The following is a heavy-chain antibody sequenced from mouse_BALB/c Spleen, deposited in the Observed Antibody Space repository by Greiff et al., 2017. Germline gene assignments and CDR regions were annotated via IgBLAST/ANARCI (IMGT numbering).Heavy chain of an antibody. D-gene: IGHD2-1*01. V-gene: IGHV1-87*01. CDR2: IYPGDGDT. CDR3: ATYKGNYFFDY. CDR1: GYTFTSYW. J-gene: IGHJ2*01. Sequence: VKLMESGAELARPGASVKLSCKASGYTFTSYWMQWVKQRPGQGLEWIGAIYPGDGDTRYTQKFKGKATLTADKSSSTAYMQLSSLASEDSAVYYCATYKGNYFFDYWGQGTTLTVSS.